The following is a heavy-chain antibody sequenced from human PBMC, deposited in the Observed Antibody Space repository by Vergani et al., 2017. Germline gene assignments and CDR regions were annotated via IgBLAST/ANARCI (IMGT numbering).Heavy chain of an antibody. D-gene: IGHD5-18*01. CDR3: AREGSGVGGTAMVETEFDY. J-gene: IGHJ4*02. V-gene: IGHV4-4*07. CDR2: IYTSGST. CDR1: GGSISSYY. Sequence: QVQLQESGPGLVQPSETLSLTCTVSGGSISSYYWSWIRQPAGKGLEWIGRIYTSGSTNYNPSLKSRVTMSVDTSKNQFSLKLSSVTAADTAVYYCAREGSGVGGTAMVETEFDYWGQGTLVTVSS.